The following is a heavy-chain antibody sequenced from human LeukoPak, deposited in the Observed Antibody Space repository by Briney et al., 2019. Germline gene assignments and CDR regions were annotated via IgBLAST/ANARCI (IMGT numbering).Heavy chain of an antibody. CDR3: ARARQQWLVPLDY. V-gene: IGHV1-18*01. Sequence: ASVKVSCKASGYTFNSYGISWVRQAPGQGLEWMGWISTYSTNTNYAQKFQDRVTMTTDTSTGTAYMEMKSLRSDDSAVYYCARARQQWLVPLDYWGQGTLVTVSS. D-gene: IGHD6-19*01. CDR1: GYTFNSYG. J-gene: IGHJ4*02. CDR2: ISTYSTNT.